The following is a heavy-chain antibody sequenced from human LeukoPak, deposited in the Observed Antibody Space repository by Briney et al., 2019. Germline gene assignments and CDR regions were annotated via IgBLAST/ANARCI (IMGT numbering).Heavy chain of an antibody. V-gene: IGHV4-59*01. J-gene: IGHJ4*02. CDR3: ARVLRDPGYYYDSSGLYYFDY. Sequence: SETLSLTCTVSGGSISSYYWSWIRQPPGKGLEWIGYIYYSGSTNYNPSLKSRATISVDTSKNQFSLKLSSVTAADTAVYYCARVLRDPGYYYDSSGLYYFDYWGQGTLVTVSS. D-gene: IGHD3-22*01. CDR2: IYYSGST. CDR1: GGSISSYY.